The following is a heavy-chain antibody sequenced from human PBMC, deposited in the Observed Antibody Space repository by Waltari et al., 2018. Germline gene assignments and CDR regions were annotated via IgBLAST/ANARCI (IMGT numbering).Heavy chain of an antibody. CDR2: INAGNGNT. Sequence: QVQLVQSGAEVKKPGASVKVSCKASGYTFTSYAMHWVRKAPGQRLEWMGWINAGNGNTKYSQKFQGRVTITRDTSASTAYMELSSLRSEDTAVYYCARGAAPAGNWYFDLWGRGTLVTVSS. D-gene: IGHD6-13*01. V-gene: IGHV1-3*01. CDR3: ARGAAPAGNWYFDL. J-gene: IGHJ2*01. CDR1: GYTFTSYA.